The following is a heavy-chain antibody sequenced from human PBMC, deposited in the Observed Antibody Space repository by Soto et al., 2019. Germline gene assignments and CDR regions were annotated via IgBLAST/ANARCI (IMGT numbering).Heavy chain of an antibody. D-gene: IGHD2-15*01. CDR1: GYTFTSYG. Sequence: ASVKVSCKASGYTFTSYGISWVRQAPGQGLDWMGWISAYNGNTNYAQKLQGRVTMTTDTSTSTAYMELRSLRSDDTAVYYCARMLGYCSGGSCYSVAFDIWGQGTMVTVSS. CDR3: ARMLGYCSGGSCYSVAFDI. CDR2: ISAYNGNT. J-gene: IGHJ3*02. V-gene: IGHV1-18*01.